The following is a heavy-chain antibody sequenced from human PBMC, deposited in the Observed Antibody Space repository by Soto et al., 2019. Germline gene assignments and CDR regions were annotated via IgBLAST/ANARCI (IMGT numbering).Heavy chain of an antibody. Sequence: GGSLRLSCAASGFTFSSYAMHWVRQAPGKGLEWVAVISYDGSSKYYADSVKGRFTISRDNSKNTLYLQMNSLRAEDTAVYYCATSGADDAFDIWGQGTMVTVSS. V-gene: IGHV3-30*14. CDR1: GFTFSSYA. J-gene: IGHJ3*02. CDR3: ATSGADDAFDI. D-gene: IGHD7-27*01. CDR2: ISYDGSSK.